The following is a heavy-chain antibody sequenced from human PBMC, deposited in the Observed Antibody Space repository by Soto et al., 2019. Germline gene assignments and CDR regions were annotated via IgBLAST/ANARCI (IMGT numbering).Heavy chain of an antibody. CDR1: GFTFNNHG. V-gene: IGHV1-18*01. J-gene: IGHJ4*02. CDR2: ISAYNGKT. CDR3: ARRFGDPSSASGFDH. D-gene: IGHD4-17*01. Sequence: ASVKVSCKTSGFTFNNHGFHWVRQAPGQGLEWVGWISAYNGKTRHAQKFQGRVTMTTDTSTSTAYMELRSLRSDDTAVFYCARRFGDPSSASGFDHWGQGTLVTVSS.